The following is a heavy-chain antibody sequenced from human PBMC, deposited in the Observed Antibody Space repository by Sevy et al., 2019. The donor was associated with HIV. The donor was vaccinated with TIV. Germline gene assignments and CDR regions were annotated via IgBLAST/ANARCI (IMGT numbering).Heavy chain of an antibody. Sequence: GGSLRLSCAASGFTFSSYAMHWVRQAPGKGLEWVAVISYDGSNKYYADSVKGRFTISRDNSKNMLYLQMNSLRAEDTAVYYCARDLQGSSWYPYYYYGMDVWGQGTTVTVSS. V-gene: IGHV3-30*04. D-gene: IGHD6-13*01. J-gene: IGHJ6*02. CDR2: ISYDGSNK. CDR1: GFTFSSYA. CDR3: ARDLQGSSWYPYYYYGMDV.